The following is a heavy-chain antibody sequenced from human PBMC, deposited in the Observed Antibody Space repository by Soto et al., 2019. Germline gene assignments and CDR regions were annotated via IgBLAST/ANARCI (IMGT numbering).Heavy chain of an antibody. J-gene: IGHJ4*02. V-gene: IGHV1-46*03. CDR3: ARDLARLRYGYYFDN. Sequence: ASVKVSCKASGYTFTSYYMHWVRQAPGQGLEWMGIIKPSGGSTSYAQKCQGRVTMTRDTSTSTVYMELSSLRSEDTDVYYCARDLARLRYGYYFDNWGQGTLVTVPS. CDR1: GYTFTSYY. CDR2: IKPSGGST. D-gene: IGHD3-9*01.